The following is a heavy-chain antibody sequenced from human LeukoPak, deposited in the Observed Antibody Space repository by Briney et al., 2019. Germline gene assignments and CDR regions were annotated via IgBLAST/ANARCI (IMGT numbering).Heavy chain of an antibody. V-gene: IGHV4-4*07. CDR2: IYTSGST. Sequence: SETLSLTCTVSGGSISSYYWSWIRQPAGKGLEWIGRIYTSGSTNYNPSLKSRVTMSVDTPKNQFSLKLSSVTAADTAVYYCAVYYYGSGSYYNSHGMDVWGQGTTVTVSS. CDR1: GGSISSYY. D-gene: IGHD3-10*01. J-gene: IGHJ6*02. CDR3: AVYYYGSGSYYNSHGMDV.